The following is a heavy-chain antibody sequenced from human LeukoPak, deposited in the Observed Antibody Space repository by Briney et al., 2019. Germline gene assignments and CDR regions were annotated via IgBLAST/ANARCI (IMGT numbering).Heavy chain of an antibody. J-gene: IGHJ4*02. V-gene: IGHV3-30*18. CDR3: AEEAAYCGGDCYSGSDY. Sequence: GGSLRLSCAASGFTFSSYGMHWVRQAPGKGLEWVAVISYDGSNKYYADSVKGRFTISRDNSKNTLYLQMNSLRAEDTAVYYCAEEAAYCGGDCYSGSDYWGQGTLVTVSS. CDR1: GFTFSSYG. D-gene: IGHD2-21*02. CDR2: ISYDGSNK.